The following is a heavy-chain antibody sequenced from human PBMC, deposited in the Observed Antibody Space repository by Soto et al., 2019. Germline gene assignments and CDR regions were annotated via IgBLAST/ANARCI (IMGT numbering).Heavy chain of an antibody. CDR1: GGTFSSYA. D-gene: IGHD6-19*01. Sequence: GASVKVSCKASGGTFSSYAISWVRQAPGQGLEWMGGIIPIFGTANYAQKFQGRVTITADESTSTAYMELSSLRSEDTAAYYCAWGYSSGWYFDYWGQGTLVTVSS. CDR2: IIPIFGTA. V-gene: IGHV1-69*13. CDR3: AWGYSSGWYFDY. J-gene: IGHJ4*02.